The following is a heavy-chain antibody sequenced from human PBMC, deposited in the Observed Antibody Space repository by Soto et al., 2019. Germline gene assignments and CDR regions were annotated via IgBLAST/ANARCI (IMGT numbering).Heavy chain of an antibody. D-gene: IGHD2-8*02. CDR2: INNVATII. V-gene: IGHV3-74*01. CDR3: AKATATGGGAFEI. J-gene: IGHJ3*02. Sequence: PGGSLRLSCAVSGITFNNYWMHWIRQTPGKGLVWVSHINNVATIINYADSVKGRFTISRDTSKNTVFLYMNSLTAGDTAVYYCAKATATGGGAFEIYGQGTMVTV. CDR1: GITFNNYW.